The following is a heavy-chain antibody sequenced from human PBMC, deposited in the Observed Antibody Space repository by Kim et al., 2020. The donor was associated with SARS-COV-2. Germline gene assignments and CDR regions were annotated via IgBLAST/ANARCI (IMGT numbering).Heavy chain of an antibody. CDR1: GFTFGDYA. J-gene: IGHJ3*02. CDR3: TSSSWYGELLAGAFDI. V-gene: IGHV3-49*03. Sequence: GGSLRLSCTASGFTFGDYAMSWFRQAPGKGLEWVGFIRSKAYGGTTEYAASVKGRFTISRDDSKSIAYLQMNSLKTEDTAVYYCTSSSWYGELLAGAFDIWGQGKMVTVSS. CDR2: IRSKAYGGTT. D-gene: IGHD6-13*01.